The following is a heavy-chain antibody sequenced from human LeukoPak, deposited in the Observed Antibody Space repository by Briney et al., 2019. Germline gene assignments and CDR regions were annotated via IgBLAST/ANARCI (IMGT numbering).Heavy chain of an antibody. CDR3: ARGGSPTPDAFDI. D-gene: IGHD6-19*01. Sequence: PSETLSLTCTVSGGSISSGGYYWSWIRQHPGKGLEWIGYIYYSGSTNYNPSLKSRVTISVDTSKNQFSLKLSSVTAADTAVYYCARGGSPTPDAFDIWGQGTMVTVSS. CDR1: GGSISSGGYY. CDR2: IYYSGST. V-gene: IGHV4-61*08. J-gene: IGHJ3*02.